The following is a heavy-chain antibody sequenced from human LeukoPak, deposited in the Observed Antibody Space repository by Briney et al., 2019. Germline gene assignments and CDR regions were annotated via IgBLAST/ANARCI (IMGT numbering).Heavy chain of an antibody. CDR1: GFTFSSYA. D-gene: IGHD5-12*01. CDR2: IGIGGDT. J-gene: IGHJ4*02. CDR3: AKDFRSDGAYDYDY. Sequence: PGGSLRLSCAASGFTFSSYAMSWVRQAPGKGLEWVSFIGIGGDTHYADSVRGRFTISRDNSRNTLYLQMNSLRAEDTAVYYCAKDFRSDGAYDYDYWGQGTPVTVSS. V-gene: IGHV3-23*01.